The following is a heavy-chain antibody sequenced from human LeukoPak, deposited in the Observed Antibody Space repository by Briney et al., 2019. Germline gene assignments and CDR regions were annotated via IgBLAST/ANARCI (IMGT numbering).Heavy chain of an antibody. Sequence: GRSLRLSCAASGFTFSSHAMSWVRQAPGKGLEWVSAVSGSGDNTYYADSVKGRFTISRDNAKNSPYLQMNSLRAEDTAVYYCARYGISSSTSYIDYWGQGTLVTVSS. J-gene: IGHJ4*02. CDR3: ARYGISSSTSYIDY. V-gene: IGHV3-23*01. CDR1: GFTFSSHA. D-gene: IGHD2-2*01. CDR2: VSGSGDNT.